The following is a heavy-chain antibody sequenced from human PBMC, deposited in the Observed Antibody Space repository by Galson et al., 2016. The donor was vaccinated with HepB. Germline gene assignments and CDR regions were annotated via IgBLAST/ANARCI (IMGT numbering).Heavy chain of an antibody. Sequence: QSGAEVKEPGESLRISCQGSGYRLTDYWITWVRQVPGKGLQWMGRIDPDDSYTNYSPSFQGHVTISVDKSINTAYLQWSTLKASDTAIYYCARALEYGSRNYYDYYAMAVWSQGPRSASL. J-gene: IGHJ6*02. CDR2: IDPDDSYT. CDR1: GYRLTDYW. V-gene: IGHV5-10-1*01. CDR3: ARALEYGSRNYYDYYAMAV. D-gene: IGHD4-17*01.